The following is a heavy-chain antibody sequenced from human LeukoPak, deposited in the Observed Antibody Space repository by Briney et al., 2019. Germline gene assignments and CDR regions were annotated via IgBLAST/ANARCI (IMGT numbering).Heavy chain of an antibody. D-gene: IGHD2-21*01. Sequence: SETLSLTCTVSGGSISSGDYYWSWIRQPPGKGLEWIGYIYYSGSTYYNPSLKSRVTISVDTSKNQFSLKLSSVTAADTAVYYCARVPILYCGGDCYDYWYFDLWGRGTLVTVSS. CDR1: GGSISSGDYY. J-gene: IGHJ2*01. CDR2: IYYSGST. CDR3: ARVPILYCGGDCYDYWYFDL. V-gene: IGHV4-30-4*08.